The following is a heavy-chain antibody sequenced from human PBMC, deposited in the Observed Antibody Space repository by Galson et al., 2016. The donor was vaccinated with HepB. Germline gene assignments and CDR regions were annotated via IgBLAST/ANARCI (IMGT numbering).Heavy chain of an antibody. Sequence: SLRLSCAASGFFFRNYAMNRVRQAPGKGLEWVAVISYDGINQYYADSVKGRFTISRDNSKHTLYLQMKSLSAADTAVYYCVKERTLAYNSRRSYNWFDSWGQGTRVTVSS. CDR1: GFFFRNYA. D-gene: IGHD6-13*01. J-gene: IGHJ5*01. CDR3: VKERTLAYNSRRSYNWFDS. CDR2: ISYDGINQ. V-gene: IGHV3-30*18.